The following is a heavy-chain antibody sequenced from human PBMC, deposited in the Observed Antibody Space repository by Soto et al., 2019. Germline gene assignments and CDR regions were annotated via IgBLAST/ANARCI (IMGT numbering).Heavy chain of an antibody. CDR1: GYTFTSYA. V-gene: IGHV1-3*01. CDR2: INAGNGNT. CDR3: ARGKQWLAPFDY. Sequence: QVQLVQSGAEVKKPGASVKVSCKASGYTFTSYAMHWVRQAPGQRLEWMGWINAGNGNTKYSQKFQGRVTITRDTSASTADMELSSLRSEDTAVYYCARGKQWLAPFDYWGQGTLVTVSS. D-gene: IGHD6-19*01. J-gene: IGHJ4*02.